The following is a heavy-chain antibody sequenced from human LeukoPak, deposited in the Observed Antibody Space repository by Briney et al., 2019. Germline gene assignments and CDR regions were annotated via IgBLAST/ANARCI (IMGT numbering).Heavy chain of an antibody. D-gene: IGHD4/OR15-4a*01. CDR1: GGSISSSSYY. V-gene: IGHV4-39*01. Sequence: SETLSLTCTVSGGSISSSSYYWGWIRQPPGKGLEWIGSIYYSGSTYYNPSLKSRVTISVDTSKNQFSLKLSSVTAADTAVYYCARRSMVRTVGYYYGMDVWGQGTTVTVSS. CDR2: IYYSGST. CDR3: ARRSMVRTVGYYYGMDV. J-gene: IGHJ6*02.